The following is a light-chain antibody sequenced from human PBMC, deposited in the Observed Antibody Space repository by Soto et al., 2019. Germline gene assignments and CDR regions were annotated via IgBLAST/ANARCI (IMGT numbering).Light chain of an antibody. J-gene: IGKJ4*01. Sequence: DIPMTQSPSTLSASVGDRVTITCRASQSISSWLAWYQQKPGKAPKLLIYKASNLDSGVPSRFRGSGSGTEFTLTISSLQPDDFATYYCQQYVSYPLTFGEGTKVQIK. CDR1: QSISSW. V-gene: IGKV1-5*03. CDR2: KAS. CDR3: QQYVSYPLT.